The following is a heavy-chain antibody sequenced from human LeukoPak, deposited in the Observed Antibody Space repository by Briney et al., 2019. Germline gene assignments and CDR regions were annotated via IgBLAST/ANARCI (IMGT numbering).Heavy chain of an antibody. CDR2: IYHSGST. CDR1: GGSISSSNW. CDR3: ANIHAPYGSGSYSDY. J-gene: IGHJ4*02. D-gene: IGHD3-10*01. V-gene: IGHV4-4*02. Sequence: PSETLSLTCAVSGGSISSSNWWSWVRQPPGKGLEWIGEIYHSGSTNYNPSLKSRVTISVDKSKNQFSLKLSSVTAADTAVYYCANIHAPYGSGSYSDYWGQGTLVTVSS.